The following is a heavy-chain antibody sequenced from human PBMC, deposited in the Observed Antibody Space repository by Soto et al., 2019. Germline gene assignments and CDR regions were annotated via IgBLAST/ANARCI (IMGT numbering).Heavy chain of an antibody. D-gene: IGHD6-13*01. CDR3: AKDGSSWSFNWFDP. V-gene: IGHV3-23*01. J-gene: IGHJ5*02. CDR2: ISGSGGTT. CDR1: GFTFSSYV. Sequence: EVQLLESGGGLAQPGGSLRLSCAASGFTFSSYVMSWVRQAPGKGLEWVSAISGSGGTTYYADSVKGRFTISRDNSKXXXXXXXXXXXXDXTALYYCAKDGSSWSFNWFDPWGQGTLVTVSS.